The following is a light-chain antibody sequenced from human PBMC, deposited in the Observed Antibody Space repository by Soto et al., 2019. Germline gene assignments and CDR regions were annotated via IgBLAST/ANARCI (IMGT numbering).Light chain of an antibody. V-gene: IGKV2-28*01. J-gene: IGKJ1*01. CDR1: QSLLHSNGYSY. Sequence: DIVMTQSPLSLPVTPGEPASISCRSSQSLLHSNGYSYLDWYLQKPGQSPQLLIYLGSNRASGVPDRFSGSASGTDFTLKISRVEAEDVGVYYCMQTLQTPWTFGQGTKVEIK. CDR3: MQTLQTPWT. CDR2: LGS.